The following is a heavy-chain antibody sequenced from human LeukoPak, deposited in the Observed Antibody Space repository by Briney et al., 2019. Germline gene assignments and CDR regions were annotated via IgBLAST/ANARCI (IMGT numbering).Heavy chain of an antibody. CDR1: GFTFSSYA. D-gene: IGHD3-10*01. J-gene: IGHJ5*02. V-gene: IGHV3-23*01. Sequence: GGSLRLSCAASGFTFSSYATSWVRQAPGKGLEWVSAISGSGGSTYYADSVKGRFTISRDNSKNTLYLQMNSLRAGDTAVYYCASLVRGVIPSMEFDPWGQGTLVTVSS. CDR2: ISGSGGST. CDR3: ASLVRGVIPSMEFDP.